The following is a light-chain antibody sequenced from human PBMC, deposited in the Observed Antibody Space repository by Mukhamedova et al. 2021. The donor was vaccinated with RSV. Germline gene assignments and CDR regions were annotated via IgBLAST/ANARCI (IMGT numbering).Light chain of an antibody. J-gene: IGKJ2*02. CDR2: GAS. CDR3: QHWST. V-gene: IGKV3-15*01. Sequence: ALAPRLLIYGASTRATGIPARFSGSGSGTEFTLTISSLQSEDFAVYYCQHWSTFGQGTKLEIK.